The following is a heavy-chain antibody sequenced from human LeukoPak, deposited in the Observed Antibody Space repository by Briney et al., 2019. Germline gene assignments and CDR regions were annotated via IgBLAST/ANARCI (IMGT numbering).Heavy chain of an antibody. CDR3: AKDLFDIVVVVAATSYFDY. Sequence: GGSLRLSCAASGFTFSSYAMSWVRQAPGKGLEWVSAISGSGANTYYTDSVKGRFTISRDNSNNALYLQMNSLRAEDTAVYYCAKDLFDIVVVVAATSYFDYWGQGTLITVSS. CDR1: GFTFSSYA. V-gene: IGHV3-23*01. J-gene: IGHJ4*02. D-gene: IGHD2-15*01. CDR2: ISGSGANT.